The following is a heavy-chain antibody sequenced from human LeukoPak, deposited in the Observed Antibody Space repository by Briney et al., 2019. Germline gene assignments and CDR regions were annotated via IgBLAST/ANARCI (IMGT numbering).Heavy chain of an antibody. CDR1: GGTFSSYA. CDR3: ARDLGRGELDDAFDI. J-gene: IGHJ3*02. D-gene: IGHD1-26*01. Sequence: SVKVSCKASGGTFSSYAISWVRQAPGQGLEWMGGIIPIFGTANYAQKFQGRVTITADESTSTAYMELSSLRSGDTAVYYCARDLGRGELDDAFDIWGQGTMVTVSS. CDR2: IIPIFGTA. V-gene: IGHV1-69*01.